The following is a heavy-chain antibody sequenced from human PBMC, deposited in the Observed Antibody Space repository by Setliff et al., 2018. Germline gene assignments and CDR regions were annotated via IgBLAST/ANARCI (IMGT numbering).Heavy chain of an antibody. CDR2: INHSGST. CDR1: GGSFSGYY. V-gene: IGHV4-34*01. D-gene: IGHD3-3*01. J-gene: IGHJ4*02. Sequence: SETLSLTCAVYGGSFSGYYWSWIRKPAGKGLEWKGEINHSGSTNYNPSLKSRVTISVDTSKNQFSLKLSSVTAADTALYYCARRYNFWSGYFDYWGQGTLVTVSS. CDR3: ARRYNFWSGYFDY.